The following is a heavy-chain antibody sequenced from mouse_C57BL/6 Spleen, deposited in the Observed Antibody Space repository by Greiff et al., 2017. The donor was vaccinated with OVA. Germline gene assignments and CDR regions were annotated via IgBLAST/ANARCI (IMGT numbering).Heavy chain of an antibody. CDR2: INPSNGGT. Sequence: QPGTELVKPGASVKLSCKASGYTFTSYWMHWVKQRPGQGLEWIGNINPSNGGTNYNEKFKSKATLTVDKSSSTAYMQLSSLTSEDSAVYYCARSGYYGSSYLWYFDVWGTGTTVTVSS. J-gene: IGHJ1*03. D-gene: IGHD1-1*01. CDR3: ARSGYYGSSYLWYFDV. CDR1: GYTFTSYW. V-gene: IGHV1-53*01.